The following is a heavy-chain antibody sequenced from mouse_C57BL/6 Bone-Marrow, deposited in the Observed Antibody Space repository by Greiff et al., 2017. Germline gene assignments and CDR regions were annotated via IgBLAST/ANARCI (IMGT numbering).Heavy chain of an antibody. CDR2: IYPGNSDT. V-gene: IGHV1-5*01. CDR1: GYTFTSYW. Sequence: VQLQQSGTVLARPGASVKMSCKTSGYTFTSYWMHWVKQRPGQGLEWIGAIYPGNSDTSYNQKFKGKAKLTAVTSASTAYMELSSLTNEDSAVYYCTRSNFTITTVVARGFAYWGQGTLVTVSA. J-gene: IGHJ3*01. D-gene: IGHD1-1*01. CDR3: TRSNFTITTVVARGFAY.